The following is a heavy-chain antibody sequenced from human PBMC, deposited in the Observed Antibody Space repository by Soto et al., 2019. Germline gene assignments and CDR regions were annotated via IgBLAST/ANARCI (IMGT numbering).Heavy chain of an antibody. CDR3: ARSYNYPFYGY. Sequence: SETLSLTCTVSGGSISSYYWSWIRQPPGKGLEWIGYIYYSGSTNYNPSLKSRVTIPVDTSKNQFSLKLSSVTAADTAVYYCARSYNYPFYGYWGQGTLVTVSS. V-gene: IGHV4-59*01. J-gene: IGHJ4*02. D-gene: IGHD3-16*01. CDR2: IYYSGST. CDR1: GGSISSYY.